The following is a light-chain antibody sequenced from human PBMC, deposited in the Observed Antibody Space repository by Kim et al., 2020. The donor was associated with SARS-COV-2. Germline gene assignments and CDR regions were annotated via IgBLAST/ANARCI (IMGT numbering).Light chain of an antibody. CDR1: SLRSYY. CDR2: DKN. CDR3: NSRDSSGNHLV. Sequence: ALEQTVRITCQGDSLRSYYASWYQQKPGQAPVLVIYDKNNRPAGIPERFSGSSSGNTASLTITGAQAEDEADYYCNSRDSSGNHLVFGGGTQLTVL. J-gene: IGLJ2*01. V-gene: IGLV3-19*01.